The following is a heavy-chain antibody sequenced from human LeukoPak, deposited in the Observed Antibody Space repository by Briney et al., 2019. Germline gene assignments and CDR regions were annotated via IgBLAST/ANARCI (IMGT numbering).Heavy chain of an antibody. J-gene: IGHJ4*02. CDR3: ARSTSYSGRPLYYFDS. CDR2: IYPSGGAT. V-gene: IGHV1-46*01. D-gene: IGHD1-26*01. Sequence: ASVKVSCKASGYTFTSYYIHWVRQAPGQGLEWMGIIYPSGGATNYAQKFQGRITLTRDTSTSTVYMELNSLRSEDTAVYYCARSTSYSGRPLYYFDSWGQGTLVTVSS. CDR1: GYTFTSYY.